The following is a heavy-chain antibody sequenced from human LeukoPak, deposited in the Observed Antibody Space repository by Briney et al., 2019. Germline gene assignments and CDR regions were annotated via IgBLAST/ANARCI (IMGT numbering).Heavy chain of an antibody. CDR2: INPNSGGT. D-gene: IGHD3-3*01. V-gene: IGHV1-2*02. J-gene: IGHJ5*02. CDR1: GYTFTGYY. CDR3: SRESDYDFLSCYDNWFDP. Sequence: ASVKVSCKASGYTFTGYYMHWVRQAPGQGLEWMGWINPNSGGTNYAQKFQGRVTMTRDTSISTAYMELSRLRSDDTAVYYCSRESDYDFLSCYDNWFDPWGQGTLVTVSS.